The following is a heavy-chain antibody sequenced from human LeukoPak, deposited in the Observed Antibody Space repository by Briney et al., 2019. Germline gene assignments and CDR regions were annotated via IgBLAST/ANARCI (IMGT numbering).Heavy chain of an antibody. CDR1: GGFLSSGDYY. Sequence: SQTLSLTCIVSGGFLSSGDYYWSWIRQPPGKGLEWIAYIYYSGSTYYNPSLKSRVVISLDTSKNQFSLKLTSVTAADTAVYYCARESLGGHYFDYWGQGILVTVSS. D-gene: IGHD3-16*01. V-gene: IGHV4-30-4*08. CDR2: IYYSGST. J-gene: IGHJ4*02. CDR3: ARESLGGHYFDY.